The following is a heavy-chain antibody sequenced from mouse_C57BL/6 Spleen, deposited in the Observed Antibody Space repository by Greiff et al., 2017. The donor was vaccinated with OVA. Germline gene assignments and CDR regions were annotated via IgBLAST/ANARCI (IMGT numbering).Heavy chain of an antibody. V-gene: IGHV1-81*01. CDR1: GYTFTSYG. J-gene: IGHJ3*01. CDR3: ARDPNWDMAY. D-gene: IGHD4-1*02. Sequence: QVQLKESGAELARPGASVKLSCKASGYTFTSYGISWVKQRTGQGLEWIGEIYPRSGNTYYNEKFKGKATLTAYKASSTAYMELRSLTSEDSAVYFCARDPNWDMAYWGQGTLVTVSA. CDR2: IYPRSGNT.